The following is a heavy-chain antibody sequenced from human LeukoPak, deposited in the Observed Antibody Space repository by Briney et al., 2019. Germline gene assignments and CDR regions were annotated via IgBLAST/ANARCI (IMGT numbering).Heavy chain of an antibody. D-gene: IGHD4-17*01. J-gene: IGHJ5*02. CDR2: ISAYNGNT. CDR3: ARVARTVTTDWFDP. V-gene: IGHV1-18*01. CDR1: GYTFTSYG. Sequence: GASVKVSCKASGYTFTSYGISWVRQAPGQGLEWMGWISAYNGNTNYAQKLQGRVTMTTDTSTSTAYMELRGLRSDDTAVYYCARVARTVTTDWFDPWGQGTLVTVSS.